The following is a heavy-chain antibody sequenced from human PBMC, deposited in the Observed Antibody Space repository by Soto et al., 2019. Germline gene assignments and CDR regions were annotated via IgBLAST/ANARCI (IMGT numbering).Heavy chain of an antibody. V-gene: IGHV4-31*03. CDR2: IYYSGST. CDR3: ARVPLSDFWSGYIDY. J-gene: IGHJ4*02. CDR1: GGSISSGGYY. D-gene: IGHD3-3*01. Sequence: PSETLSLTCTVSGGSISSGGYYWSWIRQHPGKGLEWIGYIYYSGSTYYNPSLKSRVTISVDTSKNQFSLKLSSVTAADTAVYHCARVPLSDFWSGYIDYWGQGTLVTVSS.